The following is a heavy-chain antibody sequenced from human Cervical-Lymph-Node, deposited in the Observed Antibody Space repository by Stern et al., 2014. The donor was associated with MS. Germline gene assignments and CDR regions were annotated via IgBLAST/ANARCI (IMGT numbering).Heavy chain of an antibody. V-gene: IGHV5-51*03. CDR1: GYSFATYW. CDR2: IYPGDSDT. Sequence: VQLVQSGAEVKKPGASLKVSCKGSGYSFATYWIGWVRQMPGKGLAWMGIIYPGDSDTKYSPSFQGRVTISADKSISTAYLHGSSRKASDTAMYYCARPGDDTAKYGLDVWGQGTTVTVSS. CDR3: ARPGDDTAKYGLDV. D-gene: IGHD5-18*01. J-gene: IGHJ6*02.